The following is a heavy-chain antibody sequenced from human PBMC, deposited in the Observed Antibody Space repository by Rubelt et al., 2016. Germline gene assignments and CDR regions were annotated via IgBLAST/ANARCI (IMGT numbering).Heavy chain of an antibody. CDR2: ISGSGGST. V-gene: IGHV3-23*01. CDR3: ARDQAGSSGWHSYYYYGMDV. D-gene: IGHD6-19*01. Sequence: WVSAISGSGGSTYYADSVKGRFTISRDNSKNTLYLQMNSLRAEDTAVYYCARDQAGSSGWHSYYYYGMDVWGQGTTVTVSS. J-gene: IGHJ6*02.